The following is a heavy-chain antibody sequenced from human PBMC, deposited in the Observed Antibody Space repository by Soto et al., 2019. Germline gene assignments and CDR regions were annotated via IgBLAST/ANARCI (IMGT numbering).Heavy chain of an antibody. J-gene: IGHJ3*02. CDR3: ATLEANYYDSSGYGAFDI. D-gene: IGHD3-22*01. Sequence: SETLSLTCAVSGGSISSGGYSWSWIRQPPGTGLEWIGYIYHSVSTYYNPSLKSRVTISVDRSKNQFSLKLSSVTAADTAVYYCATLEANYYDSSGYGAFDIWGQGTMVTVS. CDR1: GGSISSGGYS. CDR2: IYHSVST. V-gene: IGHV4-30-2*01.